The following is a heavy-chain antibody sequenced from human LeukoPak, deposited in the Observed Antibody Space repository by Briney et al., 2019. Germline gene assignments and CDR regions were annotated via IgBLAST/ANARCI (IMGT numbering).Heavy chain of an antibody. J-gene: IGHJ4*02. Sequence: GGSLRLSCAASGFTFNNYGMHWVRQAPGKGLEWVALISYDGSNKYYADSVKGRFTISRDNPKNTLYLQMNSLRPEDTAVHYCAKDWEDSSRWYYFDYWGQGTLVTVSS. CDR2: ISYDGSNK. CDR1: GFTFNNYG. CDR3: AKDWEDSSRWYYFDY. V-gene: IGHV3-30*18. D-gene: IGHD6-13*01.